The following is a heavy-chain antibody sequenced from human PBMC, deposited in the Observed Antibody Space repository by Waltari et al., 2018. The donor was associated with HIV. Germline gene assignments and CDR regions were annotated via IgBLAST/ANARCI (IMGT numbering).Heavy chain of an antibody. D-gene: IGHD3-22*01. CDR1: GGSISTYY. Sequence: QVQLQESGPGLVKPSETLSLTCSVSGGSISTYYWSWIRQPPGKGLEWIGYIYYSGSTNSTPSLKSRGTISVDTSKNQFSLKRSSVTAADTAVYYCARHLMPYDSSGGGAFDIWGQGTMVTVSS. J-gene: IGHJ3*02. CDR3: ARHLMPYDSSGGGAFDI. V-gene: IGHV4-59*08. CDR2: IYYSGST.